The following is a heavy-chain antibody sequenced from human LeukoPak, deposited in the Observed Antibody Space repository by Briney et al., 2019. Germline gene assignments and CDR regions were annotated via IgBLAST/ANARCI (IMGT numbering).Heavy chain of an antibody. CDR1: GGSFSGYY. CDR2: INHSGST. CDR3: ARFGLRRLDY. D-gene: IGHD5/OR15-5a*01. V-gene: IGHV4-34*01. Sequence: PSGTLSLTCAVYGGSFSGYYWSWIRQPPGKGLEWIGEINHSGSTNYNPSLKSRVTISVDTSKNQFSLKLSSVTAADTAVYYCARFGLRRLDYWGQGTLVTVSS. J-gene: IGHJ4*02.